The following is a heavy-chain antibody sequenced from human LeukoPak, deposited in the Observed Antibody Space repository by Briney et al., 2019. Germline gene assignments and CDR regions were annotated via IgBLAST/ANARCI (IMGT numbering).Heavy chain of an antibody. J-gene: IGHJ3*02. CDR3: ATDKGSAAFDI. D-gene: IGHD3-10*01. Sequence: LAGGSLRLSCAASTFTFSSYAMTWVRQAPGKGLEWVAVIWADGSNKYYADSVRGRFTISRDNSKNTLYLQMNSLRVEDTAMYYCATDKGSAAFDIWGQGTMVTVSS. V-gene: IGHV3-33*08. CDR1: TFTFSSYA. CDR2: IWADGSNK.